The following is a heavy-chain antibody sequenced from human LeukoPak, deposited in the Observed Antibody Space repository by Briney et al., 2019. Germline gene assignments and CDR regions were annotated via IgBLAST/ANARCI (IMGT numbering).Heavy chain of an antibody. J-gene: IGHJ4*02. CDR2: IRYDGSNK. CDR1: GFSFSSYW. CDR3: AKAAVTTPYYFDY. V-gene: IGHV3-30*02. Sequence: GGSLRLSCEASGFSFSSYWMTWVRQAPGKGLEWVAFIRYDGSNKYYADSVKGRFTISRDNSKNTLYLQMNSLRAEDTAVYYCAKAAVTTPYYFDYWGQGTLVTVSS. D-gene: IGHD4-17*01.